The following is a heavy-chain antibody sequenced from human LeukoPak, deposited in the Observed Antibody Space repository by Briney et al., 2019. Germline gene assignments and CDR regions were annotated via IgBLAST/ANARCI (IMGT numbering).Heavy chain of an antibody. D-gene: IGHD6-13*01. J-gene: IGHJ5*02. V-gene: IGHV4-38-2*02. CDR2: IYHSGST. CDR1: GYSISSGYF. Sequence: PSETLSLTCTVSGYSISSGYFWGWIRQPPGKGLECIGTIYHSGSTYYNPSLKSRDTISVDTSKNQFSLKLNSVTAADTAVYYCARIYSSSWFLNWFDPWGQGTLVTVSS. CDR3: ARIYSSSWFLNWFDP.